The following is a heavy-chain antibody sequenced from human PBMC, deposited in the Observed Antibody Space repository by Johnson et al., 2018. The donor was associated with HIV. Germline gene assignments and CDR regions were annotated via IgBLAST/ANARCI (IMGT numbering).Heavy chain of an antibody. CDR2: ISYDGSNK. D-gene: IGHD7-27*01. V-gene: IGHV3-30*04. Sequence: QMQLVESGGGVVQPGRSLRLSCAASGFTFSSYAMHWVRQAPGKGLEWVAVISYDGSNKYYADSVKGRFTISRDNSKNTLYLQMNSLRAEDTAVYYCATGDGRGAFDIWGQGTMVTVSS. J-gene: IGHJ3*02. CDR3: ATGDGRGAFDI. CDR1: GFTFSSYA.